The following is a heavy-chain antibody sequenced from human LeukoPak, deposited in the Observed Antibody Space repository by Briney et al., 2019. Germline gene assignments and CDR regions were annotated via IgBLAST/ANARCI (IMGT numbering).Heavy chain of an antibody. V-gene: IGHV4-59*01. J-gene: IGHJ2*01. Sequence: TSETLSLTCTVSGGSISSYYWSWIRQPPGKGLEWIGYIYYSGSTNYNPSLKSRVTISVDTSKNQFSLKLSSVTAADTAVYYCARVHEDNWYFDLWGRGTLVTVSS. CDR3: ARVHEDNWYFDL. CDR1: GGSISSYY. CDR2: IYYSGST.